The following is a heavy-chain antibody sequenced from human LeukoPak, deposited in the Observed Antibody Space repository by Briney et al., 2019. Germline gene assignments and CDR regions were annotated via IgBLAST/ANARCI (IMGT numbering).Heavy chain of an antibody. Sequence: GASVKVSCKASGYTFTSYGISWVRQAPGQGLEWMGWISAYSGNTNYAQKLQGRVTMTTDTSTSTAYMELRSLRSDDTAVYYCARDYDILTGYNKGPDYWGQGTLVTVSS. J-gene: IGHJ4*02. V-gene: IGHV1-18*01. D-gene: IGHD3-9*01. CDR1: GYTFTSYG. CDR3: ARDYDILTGYNKGPDY. CDR2: ISAYSGNT.